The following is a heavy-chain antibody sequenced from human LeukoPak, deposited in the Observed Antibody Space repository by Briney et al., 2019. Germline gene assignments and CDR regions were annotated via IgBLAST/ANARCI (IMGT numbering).Heavy chain of an antibody. CDR2: IYSSGNT. D-gene: IGHD5-24*01. Sequence: PSETLSLTCTVSGGSISSSCYYWSWIRQPPGKGLEWIGYIYSSGNTNYNPSLKSRLTISVDTSKNQFSLKLSSVTAADTAVYYCARESRRDGYKFDYWGQGTLVTVSS. J-gene: IGHJ4*02. CDR3: ARESRRDGYKFDY. CDR1: GGSISSSCYY. V-gene: IGHV4-61*01.